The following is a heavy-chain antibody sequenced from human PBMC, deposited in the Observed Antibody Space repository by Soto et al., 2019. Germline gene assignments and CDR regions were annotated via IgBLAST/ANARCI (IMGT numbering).Heavy chain of an antibody. Sequence: GGSLRLSCAASGFTFDDYAMHWVRQAPGKGLEWVSGISWNSGSLGYADSVKGRFTISRDNAKNLLYLQMNSLRAEDTALYYCAKDRGYSSSSNLDYWGQGTLVTVSS. CDR2: ISWNSGSL. CDR1: GFTFDDYA. D-gene: IGHD6-6*01. CDR3: AKDRGYSSSSNLDY. V-gene: IGHV3-9*01. J-gene: IGHJ4*02.